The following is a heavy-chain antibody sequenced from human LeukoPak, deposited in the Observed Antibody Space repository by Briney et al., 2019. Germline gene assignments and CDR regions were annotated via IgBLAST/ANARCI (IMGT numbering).Heavy chain of an antibody. CDR2: IYYSGST. CDR3: ARGLHYDILTGPRIDAFDT. CDR1: GGSISSSSYY. J-gene: IGHJ3*02. D-gene: IGHD3-9*01. Sequence: SETLSLTCTVSGGSISSSSYYWGWIRQPPGKGLEWIGSIYYSGSTYYNPSPKSRVTISVDTSKNQFSPKLSSVTAADTAVYYCARGLHYDILTGPRIDAFDTWGQGTMVTVSS. V-gene: IGHV4-39*07.